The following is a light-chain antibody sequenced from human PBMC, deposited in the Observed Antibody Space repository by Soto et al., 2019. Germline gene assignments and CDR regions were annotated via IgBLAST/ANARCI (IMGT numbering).Light chain of an antibody. CDR1: SSNVGGYNY. V-gene: IGLV2-11*01. CDR3: VSYKTDDTFV. J-gene: IGLJ1*01. CDR2: DVY. Sequence: QSVLTQPRSVSGSPGQSVTISCTGTSSNVGGYNYVSWYQHHPGKAPKLVIYDVYNRPSGVPDRFSGSKSDNTASLTISGLQAEDEAEYFCVSYKTDDTFVFGTGTKVTVL.